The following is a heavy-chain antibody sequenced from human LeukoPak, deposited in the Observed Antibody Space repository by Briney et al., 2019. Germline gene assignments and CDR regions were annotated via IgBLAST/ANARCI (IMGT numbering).Heavy chain of an antibody. CDR1: GFTFSSFD. J-gene: IGHJ6*03. CDR2: IGTASDT. V-gene: IGHV3-13*01. D-gene: IGHD1-1*01. Sequence: GGSLRLSCAASGFTFSSFDMHWVRQPTGQGLEWVSPIGTASDTYYPGSVEGRFTLSRDNAKNSLYLQMNSLPAGDTAVYYCARGPTRGKYCYMDVWGKGTTVTVSS. CDR3: ARGPTRGKYCYMDV.